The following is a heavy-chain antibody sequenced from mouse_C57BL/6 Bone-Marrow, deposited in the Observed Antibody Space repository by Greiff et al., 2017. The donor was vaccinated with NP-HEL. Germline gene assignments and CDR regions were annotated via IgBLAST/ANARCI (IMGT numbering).Heavy chain of an antibody. J-gene: IGHJ3*01. CDR3: ASPYYYGSDRFAY. D-gene: IGHD1-1*01. Sequence: LQQSGAELVRPGSSVKLSCKDSYFAFMASAMHWVKQRPGHGLEWIGSFTMYSDATEYSEHFKGKATLPGNKFSSTAYMELSSLTSEDSSVYYCASPYYYGSDRFAYWGQGTLVTVSA. CDR1: YFAFMASA. CDR2: FTMYSDAT. V-gene: IGHV1-49*01.